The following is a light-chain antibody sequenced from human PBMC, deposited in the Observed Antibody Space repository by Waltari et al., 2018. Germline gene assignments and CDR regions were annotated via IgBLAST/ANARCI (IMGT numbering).Light chain of an antibody. J-gene: IGLJ3*02. CDR2: DVN. CDR3: CSFAGTYTFWV. Sequence: QSVLTQPRSVSESPGQSVTISCTGTSSDVGRYPFVSWYQQHPGEAPKLMIYDVNKRPSGVPARFSGSKSGNTASLTIARLQAEDEADYFCCSFAGTYTFWVFGGGTKLTVL. CDR1: SSDVGRYPF. V-gene: IGLV2-11*01.